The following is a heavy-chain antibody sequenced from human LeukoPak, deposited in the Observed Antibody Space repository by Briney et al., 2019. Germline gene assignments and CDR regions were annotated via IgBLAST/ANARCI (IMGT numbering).Heavy chain of an antibody. V-gene: IGHV4-59*08. CDR2: IYYSGGT. J-gene: IGHJ4*02. CDR3: ASNWSDFDY. D-gene: IGHD1-1*01. CDR1: GGSIRSYY. Sequence: SSETLSLTCNVSGGSIRSYYWSWIRQSPGKGLEWIGYIYYSGGTNYNPSLKSRVTISVDTSKNQFSLKLSSVTAADTAVYYCASNWSDFDYWGQGILVTVSS.